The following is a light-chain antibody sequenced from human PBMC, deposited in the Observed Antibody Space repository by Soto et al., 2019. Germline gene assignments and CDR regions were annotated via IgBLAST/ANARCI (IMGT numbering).Light chain of an antibody. CDR2: ATS. Sequence: IQLTQSPCSLSASVGDRVTITCRASQDISSYLAWYQQKPGKAPKLLIYATSTLQSGVPSRFSGSGSGTDFTLTISSLQPEDFATYYCQQFNGYPRTFGQGTKVEIK. J-gene: IGKJ1*01. V-gene: IGKV1-9*01. CDR3: QQFNGYPRT. CDR1: QDISSY.